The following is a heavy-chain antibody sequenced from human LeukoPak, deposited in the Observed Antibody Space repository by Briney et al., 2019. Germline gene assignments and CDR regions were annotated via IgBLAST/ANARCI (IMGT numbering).Heavy chain of an antibody. Sequence: PGGSLRLSCAASGFVFSTYGMSWVRQAPGEGLEWVSFISASGDNTYYAHSVKGRFTISRDNSKNTLYLQINSLGDENTAIYYCAKLDGCGVGSSRPPIDYWGQGSLVTVSS. J-gene: IGHJ4*02. CDR3: AKLDGCGVGSSRPPIDY. CDR2: ISASGDNT. D-gene: IGHD2-21*01. CDR1: GFVFSTYG. V-gene: IGHV3-23*01.